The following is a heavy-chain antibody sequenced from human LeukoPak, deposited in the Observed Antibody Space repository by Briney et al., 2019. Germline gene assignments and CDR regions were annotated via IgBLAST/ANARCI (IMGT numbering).Heavy chain of an antibody. D-gene: IGHD3-10*01. J-gene: IGHJ4*02. CDR3: AASVAPGSFGY. V-gene: IGHV4-34*01. Sequence: SETLSLTCAVYGGSFSGYYWSWIRQPPGKGLEWIGEINHSGSTNYNPSLKSRVTMSVDTSKNQFSLKLSSVTAADTAVYYCAASVAPGSFGYWGQGTLVTVSS. CDR1: GGSFSGYY. CDR2: INHSGST.